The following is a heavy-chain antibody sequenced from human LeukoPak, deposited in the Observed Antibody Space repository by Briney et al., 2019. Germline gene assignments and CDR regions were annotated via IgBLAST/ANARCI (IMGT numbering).Heavy chain of an antibody. V-gene: IGHV3-9*03. CDR2: IRWNSGSI. CDR1: GFTFGDYA. Sequence: GGSLRLSCAASGFTFGDYAMHWVRQAPGKGLEWVSGIRWNSGSIGYVDSVKGRFTISRDNAKNSLYLQMNSLRAEDMALYYCAKDIGSSWYGNYFDYWGQGTLVTVSS. D-gene: IGHD6-13*01. CDR3: AKDIGSSWYGNYFDY. J-gene: IGHJ4*02.